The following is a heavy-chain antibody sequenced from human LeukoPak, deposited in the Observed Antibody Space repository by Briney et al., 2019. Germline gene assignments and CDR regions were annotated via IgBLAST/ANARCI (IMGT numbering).Heavy chain of an antibody. Sequence: GASVKVSCKASGYTCTSYDINWVRQATGQGLEWMGWMNPNSSNTGYAQKFQGRVTMTRNTSISTAYMELSSLRSEDTAVYYCASLDRHSSSWYNYYYGMDVWGQGTTVTVSS. V-gene: IGHV1-8*01. D-gene: IGHD6-13*01. CDR1: GYTCTSYD. CDR3: ASLDRHSSSWYNYYYGMDV. CDR2: MNPNSSNT. J-gene: IGHJ6*02.